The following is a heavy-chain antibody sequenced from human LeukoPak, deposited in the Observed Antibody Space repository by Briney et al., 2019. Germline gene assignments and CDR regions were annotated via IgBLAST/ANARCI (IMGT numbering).Heavy chain of an antibody. J-gene: IGHJ6*04. CDR1: GFTFSNAW. D-gene: IGHD4-17*01. CDR2: IKSKTDGGTT. Sequence: GGSLRLSCAASGFTFSNAWMSWVRQAPGKGLEWVGRIKSKTDGGTTEYAAPVEGRFTISRDDSKNTLYLQTNSLKTEDTAVYYCTTDGGTVTPTGYYYGMDVWGKGTTVTVSS. CDR3: TTDGGTVTPTGYYYGMDV. V-gene: IGHV3-15*01.